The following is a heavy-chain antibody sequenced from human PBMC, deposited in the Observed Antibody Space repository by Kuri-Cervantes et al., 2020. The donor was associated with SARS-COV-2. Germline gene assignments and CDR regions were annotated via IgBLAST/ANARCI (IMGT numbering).Heavy chain of an antibody. D-gene: IGHD3-3*01. Sequence: GESLKISCAASGFTFSSYAMHWVRQAPGKGLEWVAVISYDGSNKYYADSVKGRFTISRDNSKNTLYLQMNSLRAEDTAVYYCARDVAIFGVVILYYYYGMDVWGQGTTVTVSS. CDR1: GFTFSSYA. CDR3: ARDVAIFGVVILYYYYGMDV. CDR2: ISYDGSNK. J-gene: IGHJ6*02. V-gene: IGHV3-30-3*01.